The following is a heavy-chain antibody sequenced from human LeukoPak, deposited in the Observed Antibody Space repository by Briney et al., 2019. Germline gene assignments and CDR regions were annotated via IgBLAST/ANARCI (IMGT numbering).Heavy chain of an antibody. D-gene: IGHD3-22*01. Sequence: GGSLRLSCAASGFTFSSYAMSWVRQAPGKGLEWVSAISGSGGSTYYADSVKGRYTISRDNSKNTLHLQMNSLRAEDTAVYYCAKGLDYDSSGSDYWGQGTLVTVSS. CDR2: ISGSGGST. V-gene: IGHV3-23*01. J-gene: IGHJ4*02. CDR1: GFTFSSYA. CDR3: AKGLDYDSSGSDY.